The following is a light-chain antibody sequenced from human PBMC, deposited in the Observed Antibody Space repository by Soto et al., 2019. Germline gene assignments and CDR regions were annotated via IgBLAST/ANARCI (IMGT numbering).Light chain of an antibody. CDR1: QSISNW. J-gene: IGKJ4*01. V-gene: IGKV1-5*01. CDR3: LQDNMYPLT. Sequence: DIEMTQSPSTLPASVGDRVTITCRASQSISNWLDWYQKKQGTAPKLLIYHASTLESGVPSRLRGSGYGTELTITISSLKTEDIATYYCLQDNMYPLTLGGGTKVDIK. CDR2: HAS.